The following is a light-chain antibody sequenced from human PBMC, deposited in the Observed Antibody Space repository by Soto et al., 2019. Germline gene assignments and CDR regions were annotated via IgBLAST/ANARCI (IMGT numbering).Light chain of an antibody. CDR2: EAS. CDR3: QKYNGTPRT. J-gene: IGKJ1*01. Sequence: DIQVTQSPSSLSASVGDRVTITCRASQDISGHLAWYQQKPGKVPKLLIYEASTLQSRVPSRFSASGSGTDFTLTISSLQPEDVATYYCQKYNGTPRTFGQGTKVEIK. CDR1: QDISGH. V-gene: IGKV1-27*01.